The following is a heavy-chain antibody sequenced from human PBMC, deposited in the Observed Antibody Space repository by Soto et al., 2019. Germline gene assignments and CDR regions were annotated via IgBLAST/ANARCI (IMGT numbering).Heavy chain of an antibody. V-gene: IGHV1-46*01. CDR2: INPSGGST. CDR3: ARTLAAAAPGTGGMDV. CDR1: GYTFTSYY. J-gene: IGHJ6*02. Sequence: SVKVSCKASGYTFTSYYMHWVRQAPVQGLEWMGIINPSGGSTSYAQKFQGRVTMTRDTSTSTVYMELSSLRSEDTAVYYCARTLAAAAPGTGGMDVWGQGTTVTVS. D-gene: IGHD6-13*01.